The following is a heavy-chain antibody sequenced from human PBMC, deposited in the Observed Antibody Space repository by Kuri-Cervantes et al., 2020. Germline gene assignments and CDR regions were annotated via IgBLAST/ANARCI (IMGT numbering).Heavy chain of an antibody. CDR1: GYTFTSYG. J-gene: IGHJ4*02. Sequence: SVTVDCKASGYTFTSYGISWVRQATGQGLEWMGWMNPNSGNTGYAQKFQGRVTMTRNNSISTAYMELRSLRSEDTAVYYCARASSYYDFTWWGQGTLVTVSS. CDR2: MNPNSGNT. D-gene: IGHD3-3*01. CDR3: ARASSYYDFTW. V-gene: IGHV1-8*02.